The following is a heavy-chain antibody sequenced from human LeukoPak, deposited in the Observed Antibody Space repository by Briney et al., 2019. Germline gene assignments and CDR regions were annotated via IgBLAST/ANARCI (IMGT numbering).Heavy chain of an antibody. CDR1: RFTFSSYG. V-gene: IGHV3-33*01. Sequence: GGSLRLSCAASRFTFSSYGMHWVRQAPGKGLEWVAVIWYDGSNKYYADSVKGRFTISRDNSKNTLYLQMNSLRAEDTAVYYCARGGGATHLYYFDYWGQGTPVTVSS. CDR2: IWYDGSNK. CDR3: ARGGGATHLYYFDY. D-gene: IGHD1-26*01. J-gene: IGHJ4*02.